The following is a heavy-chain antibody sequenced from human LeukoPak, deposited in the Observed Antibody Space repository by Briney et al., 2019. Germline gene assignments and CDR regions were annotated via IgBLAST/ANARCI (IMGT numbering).Heavy chain of an antibody. D-gene: IGHD2-21*02. CDR3: ARGAGYCGGDCYLNWFEP. J-gene: IGHJ5*02. V-gene: IGHV4-59*01. CDR1: GGSIRSYY. CDR2: IYYSGNT. Sequence: SETLSLTCTVPGGSIRSYYWSWIRQPPGKGLEWLGYIYYSGNTNYNPSLKSRVTISVDTSKNQFSLKLSSVIAADTAVYYCARGAGYCGGDCYLNWFEPWGQGTLVTVSS.